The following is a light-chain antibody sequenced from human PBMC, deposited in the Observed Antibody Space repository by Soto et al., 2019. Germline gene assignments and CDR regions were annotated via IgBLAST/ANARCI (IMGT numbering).Light chain of an antibody. CDR2: GAS. CDR1: QSVRSN. V-gene: IGKV3-11*01. Sequence: EIVMTQSPATLSASPGERATLSCRASQSVRSNLAWYQQKPGQAPRLLIYGASSRATGIPDRFSGSGSGTDFTLTISSLEPEDFAVYYCQQRSNWPTFGQGTRLEIK. J-gene: IGKJ5*01. CDR3: QQRSNWPT.